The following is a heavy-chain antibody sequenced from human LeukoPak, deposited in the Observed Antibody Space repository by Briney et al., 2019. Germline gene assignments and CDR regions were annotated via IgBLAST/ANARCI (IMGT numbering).Heavy chain of an antibody. V-gene: IGHV3-66*01. J-gene: IGHJ4*02. Sequence: PGGSLRLSCAASGFTVSSNYMSWVRQAPGKGLEWVSVIYSGGSTYYADSVKGRFTISRDNSKNTLYLQMNSLTAEDTAVYYCARDTGGSSLDYWGQGTLVTVSS. CDR3: ARDTGGSSLDY. CDR2: IYSGGST. CDR1: GFTVSSNY. D-gene: IGHD2-2*01.